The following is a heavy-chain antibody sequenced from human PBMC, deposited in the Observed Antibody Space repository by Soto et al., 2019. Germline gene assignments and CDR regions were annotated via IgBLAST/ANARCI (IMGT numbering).Heavy chain of an antibody. J-gene: IGHJ6*02. CDR1: GGSISSGDYY. CDR3: DRATYYPGMDV. Sequence: QVQLQESGPGLVKPSQTLSLTCTVSGGSISSGDYYWSWIRQPPGKGLEWIGYIYYSGSTYYNPSLKSRLTISLATSKNQFPLRLSSVTAADTDVYYCDRATYYPGMDVWGQGNPVTVSS. V-gene: IGHV4-30-4*01. D-gene: IGHD3-10*01. CDR2: IYYSGST.